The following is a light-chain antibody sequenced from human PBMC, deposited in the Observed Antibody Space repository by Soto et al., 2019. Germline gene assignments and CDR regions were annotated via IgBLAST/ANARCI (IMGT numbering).Light chain of an antibody. V-gene: IGKV1-39*01. CDR2: AAS. CDR3: QQSYTTPSVT. Sequence: DIQMTQSPSSLSASVGDTVTITCRASQSINNYLNWYQQKPGKAPKVVIYAASTLQRGVPSRFSGSGSGTDFSLPISSLQPTDFASYFCQQSYTTPSVTFGGGTRVEIK. J-gene: IGKJ4*01. CDR1: QSINNY.